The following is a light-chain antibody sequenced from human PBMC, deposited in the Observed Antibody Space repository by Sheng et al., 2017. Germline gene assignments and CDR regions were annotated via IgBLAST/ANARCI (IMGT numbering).Light chain of an antibody. J-gene: IGKJ2*03. CDR2: KSS. CDR3: QQYNTYFS. CDR1: QNIGGW. V-gene: IGKV1-5*03. Sequence: DIQLTQSPSTLSASVGDRVTITCRASQNIGGWLAWYQQKPGKAPKLLIYKSSSLESGVPSRFSGSGYGTEFTLTISSLQPEDFATYYCQQYNTYFSFGQGTKLEIK.